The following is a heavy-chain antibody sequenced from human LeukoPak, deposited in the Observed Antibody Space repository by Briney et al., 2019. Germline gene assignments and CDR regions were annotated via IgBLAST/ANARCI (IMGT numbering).Heavy chain of an antibody. CDR3: ARDRASYYYDTSGDNDY. J-gene: IGHJ4*02. CDR2: IIPIFGTA. Sequence: SVKVSCKASGGTFSSYGISWVRQAPGQGLEWMGGIIPIFGTANYAQKFQGRVTITADESTSTASMELSSLRSEDTAMYYCARDRASYYYDTSGDNDYWGQGTLVTVSS. CDR1: GGTFSSYG. D-gene: IGHD3-22*01. V-gene: IGHV1-69*13.